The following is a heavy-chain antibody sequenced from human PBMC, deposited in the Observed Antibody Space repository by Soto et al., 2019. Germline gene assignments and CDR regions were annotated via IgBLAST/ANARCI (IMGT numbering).Heavy chain of an antibody. J-gene: IGHJ5*02. CDR3: AHSGGSSRSTYNWFDP. CDR1: GFSLSTSGVG. Sequence: QITLKESGPTLVKPTQTLTLTCTFSGFSLSTSGVGVGWIRQPSGKALEWLALMYWDDDKRYRPSLRSRLTITKDTSKNQVILTMTNMDPVDTATYYCAHSGGSSRSTYNWFDPWGQGTLVTVSS. V-gene: IGHV2-5*02. D-gene: IGHD6-13*01. CDR2: MYWDDDK.